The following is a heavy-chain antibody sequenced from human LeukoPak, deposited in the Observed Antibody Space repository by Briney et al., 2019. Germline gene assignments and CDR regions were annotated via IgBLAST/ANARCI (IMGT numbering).Heavy chain of an antibody. V-gene: IGHV4-39*07. CDR2: IYYSGST. CDR1: GGSISSSSYY. CDR3: ARAEFQYFDY. Sequence: SETLFLTCTVSGGSISSSSYYWGWIRQPPGKGLEWIGSIYYSGSTYYNPSLKSRVTISVDTSKNQFSLKLSSVTAADTAVYYCARAEFQYFDYWGQGTLVTVSS. J-gene: IGHJ4*02.